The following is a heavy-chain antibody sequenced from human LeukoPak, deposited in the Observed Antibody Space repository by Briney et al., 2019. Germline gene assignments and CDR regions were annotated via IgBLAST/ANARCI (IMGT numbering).Heavy chain of an antibody. CDR2: ISSSSTTI. D-gene: IGHD4-17*01. V-gene: IGHV3-48*04. CDR3: ARVGDYESFDY. CDR1: GFTFSSYS. Sequence: GGSLRLSCAASGFTFSSYSMSWVRQAPGKGLEWLSHISSSSTTIYYADSVKGRFTISRDNAKNSLYLQMNSLRAEDTAVYYCARVGDYESFDYWGQGTLVTVSS. J-gene: IGHJ4*02.